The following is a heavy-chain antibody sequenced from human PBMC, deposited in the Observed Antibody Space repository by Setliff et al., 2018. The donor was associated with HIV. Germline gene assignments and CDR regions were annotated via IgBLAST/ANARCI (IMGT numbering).Heavy chain of an antibody. CDR2: IIPIFGTA. Sequence: GASVKVSCKGSGGTFSSYAISWVRQAPGQGLEWMGGIIPIFGTANYAQKFQGRVTITADESTSTAYMELSSLRSEDTAVYYCARAHGYSSSWYEDAFDIWGQGTMVTVSS. CDR1: GGTFSSYA. V-gene: IGHV1-69*13. J-gene: IGHJ3*02. D-gene: IGHD6-13*01. CDR3: ARAHGYSSSWYEDAFDI.